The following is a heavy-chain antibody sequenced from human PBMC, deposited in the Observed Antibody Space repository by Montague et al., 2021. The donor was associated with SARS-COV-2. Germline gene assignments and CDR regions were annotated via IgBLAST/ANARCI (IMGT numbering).Heavy chain of an antibody. J-gene: IGHJ3*02. V-gene: IGHV4-39*07. D-gene: IGHD3-10*01. CDR1: RDSISSHNYF. CDR3: AKDGEALAWGTFDI. Sequence: ETLSLTCTVSRDSISSHNYFWAWIRQPPGKGLEWIGSVDYSGLTFYNPSLESQVTISVDTSKKQFSLKVNSVTAADTAVYYCAKDGEALAWGTFDIWGQGTMVTVSS. CDR2: VDYSGLT.